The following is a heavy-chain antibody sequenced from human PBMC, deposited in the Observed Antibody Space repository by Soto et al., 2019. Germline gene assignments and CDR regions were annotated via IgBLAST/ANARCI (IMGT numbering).Heavy chain of an antibody. CDR1: GGSFSGYY. CDR2: INHSGST. D-gene: IGHD6-19*01. V-gene: IGHV4-34*01. Sequence: SETLSLTCAVYGGSFSGYYWSWIRQPPGKGLEWIGEINHSGSTNYNPSLKSRVTISVDTSKNQFSLKLSSVTAADTAVYYCARGPPRYSSGWYFQGAEYFQHWGQGTLVTVSS. J-gene: IGHJ1*01. CDR3: ARGPPRYSSGWYFQGAEYFQH.